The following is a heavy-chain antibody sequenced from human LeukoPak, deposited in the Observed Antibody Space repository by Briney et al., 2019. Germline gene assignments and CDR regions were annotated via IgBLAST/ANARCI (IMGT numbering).Heavy chain of an antibody. D-gene: IGHD6-19*01. Sequence: GGALRLSCAASGFTFSSYGMHWVRQAPGKGLEWVAFLRDDVSNKYYADSVRGRVTISRDNSQNTLYLQMNSPRAEDTAVYYCAKDRGEAVALYYFDHWGQGTLVTVSS. V-gene: IGHV3-30*02. J-gene: IGHJ4*02. CDR2: LRDDVSNK. CDR3: AKDRGEAVALYYFDH. CDR1: GFTFSSYG.